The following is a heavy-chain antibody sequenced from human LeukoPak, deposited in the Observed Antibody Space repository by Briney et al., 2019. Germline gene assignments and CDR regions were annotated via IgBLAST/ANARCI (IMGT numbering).Heavy chain of an antibody. CDR3: ARVEEGYGSGRRENYYYYYMDV. V-gene: IGHV4-38-2*02. Sequence: SETLSLTCTVSGYSISSGYYWGWIRQPPGKGLEWIGSIYHSGRTFYNPSLKSRVTISVDTSKNQFSLKLSSVTAADTAVYYCARVEEGYGSGRRENYYYYYMDVWGKGTTVTISS. CDR2: IYHSGRT. J-gene: IGHJ6*03. D-gene: IGHD3-10*01. CDR1: GYSISSGYY.